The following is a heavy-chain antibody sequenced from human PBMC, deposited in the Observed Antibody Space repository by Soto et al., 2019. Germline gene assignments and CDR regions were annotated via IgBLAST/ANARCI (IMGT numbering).Heavy chain of an antibody. Sequence: SETLSLTCAVYGGSFSGYYWSWIRQPPGKGLEWIGEINHSGSTNYNPSLKSRVTISVDTSKNQFSLKLSSVTAADTAVYYCASNLYYDFWSGYPLWSQGTLVTVSS. CDR2: INHSGST. D-gene: IGHD3-3*01. CDR1: GGSFSGYY. CDR3: ASNLYYDFWSGYPL. J-gene: IGHJ4*02. V-gene: IGHV4-34*01.